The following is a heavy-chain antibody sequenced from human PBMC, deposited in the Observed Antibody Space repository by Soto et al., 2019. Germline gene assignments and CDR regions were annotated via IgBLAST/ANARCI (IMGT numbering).Heavy chain of an antibody. J-gene: IGHJ4*02. V-gene: IGHV3-30*18. CDR1: GFTFSSYG. CDR3: AKDPYYDSTGALGY. D-gene: IGHD3-22*01. Sequence: GGSLRLSCAASGFTFSSYGMHWVRQAPGKGLEWVAVISYDGSNKYYADSVKGRFTISRDNSKNTLYLQMNSLRAEDTAVYYCAKDPYYDSTGALGYWGQGTLVTVSS. CDR2: ISYDGSNK.